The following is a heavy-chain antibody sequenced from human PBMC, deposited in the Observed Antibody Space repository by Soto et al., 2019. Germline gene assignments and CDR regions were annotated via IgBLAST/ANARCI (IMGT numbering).Heavy chain of an antibody. J-gene: IGHJ5*02. D-gene: IGHD1-1*01. Sequence: GESLKISCKGSGYTFSGYWIGWVRQMSGKGLEWMGIIYPGDSDARYSPSFQGQVTISADESITTAYLQWDSLKASDTAIYYCVVQQKLPWVNAWGQGTLVTVSS. CDR2: IYPGDSDA. CDR1: GYTFSGYW. CDR3: VVQQKLPWVNA. V-gene: IGHV5-51*01.